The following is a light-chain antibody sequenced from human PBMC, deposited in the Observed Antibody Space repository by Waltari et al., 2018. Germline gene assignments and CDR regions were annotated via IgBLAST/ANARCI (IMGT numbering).Light chain of an antibody. CDR1: QSVSSN. V-gene: IGKV3-15*01. Sequence: IVLTQSPPLLSVSPGERATLSCRASQSVSSNIAWYQQKPGQAPRLLIYCASTRATGLPARFSGSGSGTEFALTISSLQSEDFAVYYCQQYNNWPLTFGGGTKVEIK. CDR2: CAS. CDR3: QQYNNWPLT. J-gene: IGKJ4*01.